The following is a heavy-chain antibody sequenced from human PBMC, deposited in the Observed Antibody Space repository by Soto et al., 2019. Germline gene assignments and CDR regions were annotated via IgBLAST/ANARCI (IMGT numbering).Heavy chain of an antibody. CDR1: GYTFTGYY. CDR2: INPNSGDT. J-gene: IGHJ6*02. V-gene: IGHV1-2*02. D-gene: IGHD1-26*01. Sequence: ASVKVSCKASGYTFTGYYVHWVRQAPGQGLEWMGWINPNSGDTYLAQRFQGRVTMNRDTSIGTASMELRGLTSDDTAEYYCAKGGAIVAAGTRVYRYNAMDVWGQGTTVTVSS. CDR3: AKGGAIVAAGTRVYRYNAMDV.